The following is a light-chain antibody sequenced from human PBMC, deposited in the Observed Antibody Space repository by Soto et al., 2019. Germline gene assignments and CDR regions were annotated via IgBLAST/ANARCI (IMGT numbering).Light chain of an antibody. Sequence: DIQMTQSPSTLSASVGDRVTITCRASQSTSGWVAWYQQKPGKAPKLLIYQASSLENGVPSRFSGSGSETEFTLTISSLQPDDFASYCCQQYESRQGTFGQGTKVEIK. CDR3: QQYESRQGT. CDR1: QSTSGW. CDR2: QAS. V-gene: IGKV1-5*03. J-gene: IGKJ1*01.